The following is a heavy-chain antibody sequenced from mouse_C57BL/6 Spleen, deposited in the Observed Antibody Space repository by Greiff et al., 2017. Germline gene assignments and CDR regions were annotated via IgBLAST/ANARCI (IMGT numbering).Heavy chain of an antibody. CDR1: GFNIKDDY. D-gene: IGHD1-1*01. CDR3: TGGTTGYAMDY. Sequence: EVKLMESGAELVRPGASVKLSCTASGFNIKDDYMHWVKQRPEQGLEWIGWIDPENGDTEYASKFQGKATITADTSSNTAYLQLSSLTSEDTAVYYCTGGTTGYAMDYWGQGTSVTVSS. V-gene: IGHV14-4*01. J-gene: IGHJ4*01. CDR2: IDPENGDT.